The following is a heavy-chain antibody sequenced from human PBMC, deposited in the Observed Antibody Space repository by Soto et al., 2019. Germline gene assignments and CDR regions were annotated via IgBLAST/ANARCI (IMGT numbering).Heavy chain of an antibody. Sequence: VASLRLSCAASGFSLSRYAMSWFCQAPGKGLEWVSAISGSGGSTYYADSVKGRFTISRDNSKNTLYLQMNSLRAEATAVYYCAKDAVYGDYAFDIWGQGTMVAVSS. J-gene: IGHJ3*02. V-gene: IGHV3-23*01. D-gene: IGHD4-17*01. CDR2: ISGSGGST. CDR3: AKDAVYGDYAFDI. CDR1: GFSLSRYA.